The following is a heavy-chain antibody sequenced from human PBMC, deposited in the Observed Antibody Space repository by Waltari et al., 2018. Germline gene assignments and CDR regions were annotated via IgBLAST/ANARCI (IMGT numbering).Heavy chain of an antibody. CDR3: ARENNWNAYYYYYTLDV. CDR2: ISASSNYI. CDR1: GFNFSDYA. V-gene: IGHV3-21*02. Sequence: EAQLEESGGGPVKPGGSLRLSCVASGFNFSDYAMNWVRQAPGKWLEWVASISASSNYIYYADSLKGRFTISRDNAKNSLYLQLHSLRADDTAVYYCARENNWNAYYYYYTLDVWGQGTTVTVSS. J-gene: IGHJ6*02. D-gene: IGHD3-22*01.